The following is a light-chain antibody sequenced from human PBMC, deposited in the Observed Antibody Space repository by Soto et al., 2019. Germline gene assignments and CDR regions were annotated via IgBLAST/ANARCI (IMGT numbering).Light chain of an antibody. V-gene: IGKV1-39*01. Sequence: IQMTHYPFSLFASLGDRVPVTFRASQSISSYLNWYQQKPGKAPKLLIYAASSLQSGVPSRFSGSGSGTDFTLTISSLQPEDFATYYCQQSYSTPLTFGGGTKVDIK. CDR3: QQSYSTPLT. CDR2: AAS. J-gene: IGKJ4*01. CDR1: QSISSY.